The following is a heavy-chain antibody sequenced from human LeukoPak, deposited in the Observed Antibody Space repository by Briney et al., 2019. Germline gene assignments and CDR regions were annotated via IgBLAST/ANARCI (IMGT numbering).Heavy chain of an antibody. CDR2: INPNSGGT. CDR1: GYNFTGYY. CDR3: ARVRMVDVDFDP. Sequence: ASVKVSCQASGYNFTGYYIHWVRQAPGQGLEWMGWINPNSGGTNYAQKFQGRVTMTRDTSISTAYMELSRLRSDDTAVYYCARVRMVDVDFDPWGQGTLVTVSS. D-gene: IGHD2-8*01. V-gene: IGHV1-2*02. J-gene: IGHJ5*02.